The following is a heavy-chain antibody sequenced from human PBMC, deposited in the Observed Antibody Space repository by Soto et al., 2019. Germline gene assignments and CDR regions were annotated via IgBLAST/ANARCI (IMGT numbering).Heavy chain of an antibody. D-gene: IGHD5-12*01. Sequence: SETLSLTCTVSGGSISSYYWSWIRQPPGKGLEWIGYIYYSGSTNYNPSLKSRVTISVDTSKNQFSLKLSSVTAADTAVYYCARTLRGYSGYEYLDYWGQGTLVTVS. CDR2: IYYSGST. J-gene: IGHJ4*02. V-gene: IGHV4-59*08. CDR1: GGSISSYY. CDR3: ARTLRGYSGYEYLDY.